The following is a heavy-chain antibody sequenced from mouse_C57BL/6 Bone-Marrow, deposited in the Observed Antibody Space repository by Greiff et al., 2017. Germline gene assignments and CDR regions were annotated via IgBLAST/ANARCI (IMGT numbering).Heavy chain of an antibody. V-gene: IGHV1-69*01. D-gene: IGHD4-1*01. Sequence: VKLQQPGAELVMPGASVKLSCKASGYTFTSYWMHWVKQRPGQGLEWIGEIDPSDSYTNYNQKFKGKSTLTVDKSSSTAYMQLSSLTSEDSAVYDCAKLVPHPWVAYWGQGTLVTVSA. J-gene: IGHJ3*01. CDR1: GYTFTSYW. CDR3: AKLVPHPWVAY. CDR2: IDPSDSYT.